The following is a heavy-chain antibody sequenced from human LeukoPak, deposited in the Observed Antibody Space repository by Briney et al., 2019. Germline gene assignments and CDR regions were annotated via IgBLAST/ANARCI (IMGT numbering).Heavy chain of an antibody. J-gene: IGHJ4*02. CDR3: ASLLSRSYYFDY. CDR1: GGSISSSSYY. Sequence: SETLSLTCTVSGGSISSSSYYWGWIRQPPGKGLEWIGSIYYSGSTYYNPSLKSRVTISVDTSKNQFSLKLSSVTAADTAVYYCASLLSRSYYFDYWGQGTLATVSS. V-gene: IGHV4-39*01. CDR2: IYYSGST.